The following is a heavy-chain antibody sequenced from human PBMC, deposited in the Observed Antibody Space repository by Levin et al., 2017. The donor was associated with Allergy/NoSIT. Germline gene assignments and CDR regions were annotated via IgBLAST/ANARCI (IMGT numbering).Heavy chain of an antibody. Sequence: PGGSLRLSCAASGFTFSSYSMNWVRQAPGKGLEWVSSISSSSSYIYYADSVKGRFTISRDNAKNSLYLQMNSLRAEDTAVYYCARDKITMVRGVIYDAFDSWGQGTMVTVSS. J-gene: IGHJ3*02. CDR3: ARDKITMVRGVIYDAFDS. V-gene: IGHV3-21*01. CDR1: GFTFSSYS. CDR2: ISSSSSYI. D-gene: IGHD3-10*01.